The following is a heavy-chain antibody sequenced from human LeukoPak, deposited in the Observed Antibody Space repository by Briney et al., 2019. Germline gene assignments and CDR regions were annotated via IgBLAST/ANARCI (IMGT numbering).Heavy chain of an antibody. CDR2: IYYSGST. CDR3: ARYSSSSDWPLFDP. CDR1: GGSISSYY. V-gene: IGHV4-59*01. D-gene: IGHD6-6*01. J-gene: IGHJ5*02. Sequence: KSSETLSLTCTASGGSISSYYWSWIRQPPGKGLEWIGYIYYSGSTNYNHSLKSRVTISVDTTKNQFSLKLSSVTAADTAVYYCARYSSSSDWPLFDPWGQGTLVTVSS.